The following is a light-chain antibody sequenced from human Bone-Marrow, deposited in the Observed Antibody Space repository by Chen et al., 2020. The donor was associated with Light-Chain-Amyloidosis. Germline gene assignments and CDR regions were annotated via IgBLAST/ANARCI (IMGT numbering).Light chain of an antibody. CDR1: QSISSW. Sequence: DIQMTQSPSTLSASVGDRVTITCRASQSISSWLAWYQQKPGKAPKLLIYDASVLEAGVPSRFSGGGSGTDFTLTISSLQPEDIATYYCQQYHNLPPWTFGHGTKVEIK. CDR3: QQYHNLPPWT. CDR2: DAS. J-gene: IGKJ1*01. V-gene: IGKV1-5*01.